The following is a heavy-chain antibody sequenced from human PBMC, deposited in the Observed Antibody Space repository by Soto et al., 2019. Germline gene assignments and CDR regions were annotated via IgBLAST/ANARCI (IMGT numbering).Heavy chain of an antibody. CDR2: INPYNANT. V-gene: IGHV1-18*01. CDR3: ARGVEAATVYYGMDV. J-gene: IGHJ6*02. Sequence: GASVKVSCKASGFTFTIYGIAWVRQAPRQGLEWMGWINPYNANTNYAQKFQGRVTMTTDTSTTTGYMELRSLGSDDTAVYYCARGVEAATVYYGMDVWGQGNTVTVSS. CDR1: GFTFTIYG. D-gene: IGHD2-15*01.